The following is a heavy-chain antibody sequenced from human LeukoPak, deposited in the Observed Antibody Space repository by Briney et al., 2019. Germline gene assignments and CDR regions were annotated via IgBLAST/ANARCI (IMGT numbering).Heavy chain of an antibody. CDR2: INLDGSTT. CDR3: ARARRITTTGKLKYYYYGMDV. V-gene: IGHV3-74*01. CDR1: APTFRSYW. J-gene: IGHJ6*02. Sequence: GGSLRLSCAASAPTFRSYWMHWVRQAPGKGLGWVSRINLDGSTTNYADSVKDRFTISRDNAKKTLYLQMNSLRAEDTAVYYCARARRITTTGKLKYYYYGMDVWGQGTTVTVSS. D-gene: IGHD1-1*01.